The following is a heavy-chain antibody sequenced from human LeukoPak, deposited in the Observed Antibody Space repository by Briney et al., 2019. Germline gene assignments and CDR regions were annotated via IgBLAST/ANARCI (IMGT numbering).Heavy chain of an antibody. V-gene: IGHV4-31*03. D-gene: IGHD3-22*01. Sequence: PSQTLSLTCTVSGGSISSGGYYWSWIRQHPGKGLEWIGYIYYSGSTYYNPSLRSRVTISVDTSKNQFSLKLSSVTAADTAVYYCARTQGDSRPYYGMDVWGQGTTVTVSS. CDR1: GGSISSGGYY. CDR3: ARTQGDSRPYYGMDV. CDR2: IYYSGST. J-gene: IGHJ6*02.